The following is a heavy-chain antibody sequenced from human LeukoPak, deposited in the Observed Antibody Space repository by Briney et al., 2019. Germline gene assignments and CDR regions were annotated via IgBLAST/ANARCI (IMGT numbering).Heavy chain of an antibody. CDR2: ISAYNGNT. J-gene: IGHJ4*02. Sequence: ASVKVSCKASGYTFTSYGISWVRQAPGQGLEWMGWISAYNGNTNYAQKLQGRVTMITDTSTSTAYMELRSLRSDDTAVYYCARGPQYSSGWYVGYYFDYWGQGTLVTVSS. V-gene: IGHV1-18*01. CDR1: GYTFTSYG. D-gene: IGHD6-19*01. CDR3: ARGPQYSSGWYVGYYFDY.